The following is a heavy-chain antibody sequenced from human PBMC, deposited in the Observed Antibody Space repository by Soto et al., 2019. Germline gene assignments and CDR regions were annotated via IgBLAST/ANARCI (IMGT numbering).Heavy chain of an antibody. J-gene: IGHJ3*02. D-gene: IGHD5-18*01. Sequence: PGGSLRLSCAASGFTYSSYAMHWVRQAPGKGLEWVAVVSYDGSNKYYADSVKGRFTISRDNSKNTLYLQMNSLRAEDTAVYYCARVHEDTAMVRAFDIWGQGTMVTVSS. CDR1: GFTYSSYA. V-gene: IGHV3-30-3*01. CDR3: ARVHEDTAMVRAFDI. CDR2: VSYDGSNK.